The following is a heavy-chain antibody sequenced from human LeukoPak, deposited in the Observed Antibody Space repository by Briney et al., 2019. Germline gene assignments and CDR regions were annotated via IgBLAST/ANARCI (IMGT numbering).Heavy chain of an antibody. J-gene: IGHJ4*02. D-gene: IGHD3-16*02. CDR2: IKSKTEGGTT. CDR1: GFTFSNAW. Sequence: GGSLRLSCAASGFTFSNAWMSRVRQDPGKGLEWVGRIKSKTEGGTTDYAAPVKDRFTISSDDSKNTLDLQMNSLKTEDTAVYYCTTRLMITFGGVIVNRFDYWGQGTLVTVSS. CDR3: TTRLMITFGGVIVNRFDY. V-gene: IGHV3-15*01.